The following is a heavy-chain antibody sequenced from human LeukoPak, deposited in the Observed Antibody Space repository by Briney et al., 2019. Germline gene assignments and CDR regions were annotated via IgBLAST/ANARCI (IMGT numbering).Heavy chain of an antibody. CDR3: ANSGGEEDDAFDI. Sequence: ASVKVSCKGSDYTFTSYGISWVRQAPGQGLEWMGWINSKSGGTNYAQKFQGRVTMTRDTSITTAYMELSRLRSDDTAVYYCANSGGEEDDAFDIWGQGTMVTVSS. J-gene: IGHJ3*02. CDR2: INSKSGGT. V-gene: IGHV1-2*02. CDR1: DYTFTSYG. D-gene: IGHD2-15*01.